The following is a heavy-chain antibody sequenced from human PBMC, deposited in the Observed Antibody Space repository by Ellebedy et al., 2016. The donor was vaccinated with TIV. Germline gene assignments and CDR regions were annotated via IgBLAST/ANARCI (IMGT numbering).Heavy chain of an antibody. CDR1: GGTFSSYA. V-gene: IGHV1-69*06. CDR3: ARVGLGRLGFDY. Sequence: SVKVSCXASGGTFSSYAISWVRQAPGQGLEWMGGIIPIFGTANYAQKFQGRVTITADKSTSTAYMELSSLRSEDTAVYYCARVGLGRLGFDYWGQGTLVTVSS. CDR2: IIPIFGTA. J-gene: IGHJ4*02. D-gene: IGHD3-10*01.